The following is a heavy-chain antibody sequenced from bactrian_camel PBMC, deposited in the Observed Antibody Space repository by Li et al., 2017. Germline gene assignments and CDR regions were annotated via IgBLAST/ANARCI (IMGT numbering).Heavy chain of an antibody. CDR3: AAGQGVGWCLDVMRTGAEPDFDY. CDR1: GDTYSRLY. D-gene: IGHD3*01. J-gene: IGHJ6*01. Sequence: HVQLVESGGGSVQTGGSLRLSCVASGDTYSRLYMAWFRQAPGKEREGVGVIDSVGSTSYADAAKGRFTISRDNAKNTLYLTMNSLKPEDTAMYYCAAGQGVGWCLDVMRTGAEPDFDYGGQGTQVTVS. V-gene: IGHV3S53*01. CDR2: IDSVGST.